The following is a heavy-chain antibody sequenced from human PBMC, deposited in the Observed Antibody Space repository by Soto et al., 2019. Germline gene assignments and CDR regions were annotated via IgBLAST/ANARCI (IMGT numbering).Heavy chain of an antibody. D-gene: IGHD5-12*01. V-gene: IGHV3-15*01. J-gene: IGHJ4*02. CDR1: GFTFSNAW. CDR2: IKSKTDGGTT. Sequence: EVQLVESGGGLVKPGGSLRLSCAASGFTFSNAWMSWVRQAPGKGLEWVGRIKSKTDGGTTDYAAPVKGRFTISRXDSKNTLYLQMNSLKTEDTAVYYWTTVIGGYDFDYWGQGTLVTVSS. CDR3: TTVIGGYDFDY.